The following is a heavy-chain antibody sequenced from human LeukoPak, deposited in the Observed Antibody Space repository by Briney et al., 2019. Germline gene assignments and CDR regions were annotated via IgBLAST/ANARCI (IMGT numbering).Heavy chain of an antibody. Sequence: ASVKVSCKASVYTFTSYGISWVRQAPGQGREWMGGISAYNGNTNYAQKLQARVTMTTDTSTSTAYMELRSLRSDDTAVYYCARAARPLRRWFGPWGQGTLVTVSS. V-gene: IGHV1-18*01. CDR1: VYTFTSYG. CDR3: ARAARPLRRWFGP. D-gene: IGHD6-6*01. CDR2: ISAYNGNT. J-gene: IGHJ5*02.